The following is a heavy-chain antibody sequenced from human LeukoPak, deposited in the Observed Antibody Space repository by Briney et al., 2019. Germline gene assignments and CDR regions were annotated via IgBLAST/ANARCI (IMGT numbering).Heavy chain of an antibody. Sequence: PGGSLRLSCAASGFTFSNFWMTWVRQAPGKGLEWVANIKQDGSEKYYVDSVKGRFTISRDNAKNSLYLQMNSLRAEDTAVYFCAMKYTAFDHWGQGTLVTVSS. CDR3: AMKYTAFDH. V-gene: IGHV3-7*02. CDR2: IKQDGSEK. CDR1: GFTFSNFW. D-gene: IGHD5-18*01. J-gene: IGHJ4*02.